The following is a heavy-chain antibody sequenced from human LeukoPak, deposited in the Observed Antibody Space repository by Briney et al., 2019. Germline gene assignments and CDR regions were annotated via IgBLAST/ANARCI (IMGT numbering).Heavy chain of an antibody. CDR1: GFTFSSYG. V-gene: IGHV3-9*03. CDR3: AKEGSSWSTFDY. J-gene: IGHJ4*02. Sequence: GGSLRLSCAASGFTFSSYGMHWVRQAPGKGLEWVLGISWNSRSIAYADSVKGRFTISRDNAKNSLYLQMNSLRAEDMALYYCAKEGSSWSTFDYWGQGTLVTVSS. CDR2: ISWNSRSI. D-gene: IGHD6-13*01.